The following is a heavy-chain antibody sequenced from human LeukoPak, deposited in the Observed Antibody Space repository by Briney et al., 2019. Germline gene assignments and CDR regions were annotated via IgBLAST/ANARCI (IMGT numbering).Heavy chain of an antibody. V-gene: IGHV4-39*01. CDR2: IYYSGST. Sequence: ASETLSLTCTVSGGSISSSSYYWGWIRQPPGKGLEWIGSIYYSGSTYYNPSLKSRVTISVDTSKNRFSLKLSSVTAADTAVYYCARHGAVAGILDYWGQGTLVTVSS. CDR3: ARHGAVAGILDY. D-gene: IGHD6-19*01. J-gene: IGHJ4*02. CDR1: GGSISSSSYY.